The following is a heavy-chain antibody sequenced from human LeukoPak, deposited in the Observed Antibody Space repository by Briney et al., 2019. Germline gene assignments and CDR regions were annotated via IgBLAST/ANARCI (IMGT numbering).Heavy chain of an antibody. D-gene: IGHD2-2*01. Sequence: SGGSLTLSCAASGFTFSSYSMNWVRQAPGKGLEWVSSISSSSSYIYYADSVKGRFTISRDNAKNSLYLQMNSLRAEDTAVYYCARDCSSTSCHPQTETDAFDIWGQGTMVTVSS. V-gene: IGHV3-21*01. CDR2: ISSSSSYI. CDR1: GFTFSSYS. CDR3: ARDCSSTSCHPQTETDAFDI. J-gene: IGHJ3*02.